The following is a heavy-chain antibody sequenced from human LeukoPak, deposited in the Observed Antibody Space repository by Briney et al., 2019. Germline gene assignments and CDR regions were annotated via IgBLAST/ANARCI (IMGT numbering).Heavy chain of an antibody. CDR2: INHSGST. CDR3: ASSTEYCSSTSCYGY. Sequence: SETLSHTCAVYGGSFSGYYWSWIRQPPGKGLEWIGEINHSGSTNYNPSLKSRVTISVDTSKNQFSLKLSSVTAADTAVYYCASSTEYCSSTSCYGYWGQGTLVTVSS. V-gene: IGHV4-34*01. CDR1: GGSFSGYY. D-gene: IGHD2-2*01. J-gene: IGHJ4*02.